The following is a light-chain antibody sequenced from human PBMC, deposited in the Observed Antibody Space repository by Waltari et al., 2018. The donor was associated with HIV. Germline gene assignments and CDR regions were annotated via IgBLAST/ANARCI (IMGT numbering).Light chain of an antibody. CDR3: SSYTSGNAVL. V-gene: IGLV2-14*01. Sequence: QSALTQPASVSWSPGQSITISCTGCISDVGTYNSVSWYQQHPVKAPKLIIYEVSNRPSGVSNRFSGSKSGSTASLTISVLQAEDEADYYCSSYTSGNAVLFGGGTKVTVL. J-gene: IGLJ3*02. CDR2: EVS. CDR1: ISDVGTYNS.